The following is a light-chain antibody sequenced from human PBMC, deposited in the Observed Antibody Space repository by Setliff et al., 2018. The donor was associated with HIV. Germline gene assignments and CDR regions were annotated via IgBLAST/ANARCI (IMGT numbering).Light chain of an antibody. V-gene: IGLV1-44*01. CDR1: SSNIGSNT. Sequence: LAQPPSASGTPGQRVTISCSGSSSNIGSNTVDWYQQLPGTAPKLLIYSNNQRPSGVPDRFSGSKAGTSASLVISGLQSEDEADYYCAAWDDSLSVIFGGGTKVTVL. CDR3: AAWDDSLSVI. CDR2: SNN. J-gene: IGLJ2*01.